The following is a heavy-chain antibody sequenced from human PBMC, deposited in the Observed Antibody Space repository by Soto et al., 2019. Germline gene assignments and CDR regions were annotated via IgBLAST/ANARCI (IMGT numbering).Heavy chain of an antibody. Sequence: EVQLLESGGALVQPGGSLRLSCAASGFTFSSYAMSWVRQDPRKGLGWVSTVDRSGSNTYYTDSVKGRFTISRDNSKITLFLQMNSLTAEDTAVYYCAKIGDPTYGNWYFDLWGRGTLITVSS. CDR1: GFTFSSYA. CDR3: AKIGDPTYGNWYFDL. J-gene: IGHJ2*01. CDR2: VDRSGSNT. V-gene: IGHV3-23*01. D-gene: IGHD3-10*01.